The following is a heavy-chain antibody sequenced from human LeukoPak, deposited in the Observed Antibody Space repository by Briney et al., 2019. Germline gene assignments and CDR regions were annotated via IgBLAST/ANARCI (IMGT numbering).Heavy chain of an antibody. CDR2: IYYSGST. CDR3: AGMVRDAGY. D-gene: IGHD3-10*01. J-gene: IGHJ4*02. Sequence: SETLSLTCTVSGGSISSYYRSWIRQPPGKGLEWIGYIYYSGSTNYNPSLKSRVTISVDTSKNQFSLKLSSVTAADTAVYYCAGMVRDAGYWGQGTLVTVSS. CDR1: GGSISSYY. V-gene: IGHV4-59*08.